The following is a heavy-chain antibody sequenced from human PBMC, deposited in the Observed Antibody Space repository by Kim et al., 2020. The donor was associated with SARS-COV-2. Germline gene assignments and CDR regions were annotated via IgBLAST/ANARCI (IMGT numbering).Heavy chain of an antibody. CDR1: GFTFSSYG. D-gene: IGHD6-19*01. CDR2: IWYDGSNK. Sequence: GGSLRLSCAASGFTFSSYGMHWVRQAPGKGLEWVAVIWYDGSNKYYADSVKGRFTISRDNSKNTLYLQMNSLRAEDTAVYYCAKDRSIAVAGTPYYYYGRDGWGQRARVTIS. CDR3: AKDRSIAVAGTPYYYYGRDG. J-gene: IGHJ6*02. V-gene: IGHV3-33*06.